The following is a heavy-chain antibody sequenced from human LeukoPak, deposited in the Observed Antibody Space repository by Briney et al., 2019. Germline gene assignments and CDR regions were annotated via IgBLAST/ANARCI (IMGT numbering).Heavy chain of an antibody. J-gene: IGHJ4*02. CDR1: GVSISSSNSY. D-gene: IGHD3-10*01. Sequence: SETLSLTCTVSGVSISSSNSYWGWIRQPPGKGLEWIGSIYYSGSTYYNPSLKSRVTISVDTSKNQFSLKLSSVTAADTAVYYCASGMVRGVIYYWGQGTLVTVSS. CDR3: ASGMVRGVIYY. V-gene: IGHV4-39*07. CDR2: IYYSGST.